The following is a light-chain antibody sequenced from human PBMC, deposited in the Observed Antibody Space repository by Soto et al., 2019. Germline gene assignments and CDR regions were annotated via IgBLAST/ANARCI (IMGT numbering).Light chain of an antibody. J-gene: IGKJ3*01. CDR1: QGISSW. CDR3: QQAKNFPFT. CDR2: GAS. V-gene: IGKV1D-12*01. Sequence: DTQMTQSPSSVSASVGDRVTITCRASQGISSWLGWYQQNPGKAPKLLIYGASRLQTGVPSRFSGSGSGTDFTLTISSLQPEDVATYYFQQAKNFPFTFGPGTKVEIK.